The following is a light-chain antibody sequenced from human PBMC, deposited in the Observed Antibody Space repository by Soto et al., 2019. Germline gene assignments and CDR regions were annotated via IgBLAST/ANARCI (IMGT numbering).Light chain of an antibody. CDR3: QQYVSSPWT. J-gene: IGKJ1*01. CDR2: GAS. CDR1: QSVSSSY. Sequence: EIVLTQSPGTLSLSPGERGTLSCRASQSVSSSYFAWYQQKPGQAPRLLIYGASSGATGIPDRFSGSGSGTDFTLTISRLEPEDFAVYYCQQYVSSPWTFGQGTKVDSK. V-gene: IGKV3-20*01.